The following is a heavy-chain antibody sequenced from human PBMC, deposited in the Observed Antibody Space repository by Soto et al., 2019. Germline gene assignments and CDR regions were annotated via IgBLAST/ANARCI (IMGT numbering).Heavy chain of an antibody. CDR3: ARTYVTDVVVVPGAKDDMDV. J-gene: IGHJ6*03. CDR1: GGSIISSNYY. Sequence: QLQVPESGPGLVKPSETLSLTCTVSGGSIISSNYYWGWIRQPPGKGLAGIGSLYYSGSPYYNPSRNSAITTSVDTPKNQFSLTLGSVTAADTAVYYCARTYVTDVVVVPGAKDDMDVWGKGTTVTVSS. V-gene: IGHV4-39*01. D-gene: IGHD2-2*01. CDR2: LYYSGSP.